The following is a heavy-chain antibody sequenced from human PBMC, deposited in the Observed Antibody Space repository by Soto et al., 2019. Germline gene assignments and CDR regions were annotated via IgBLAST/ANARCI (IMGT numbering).Heavy chain of an antibody. J-gene: IGHJ4*02. V-gene: IGHV1-18*01. Sequence: QVQLVQSGAEVKKPGASVKVSCKDSGYTFTSYGISWVRQAPGQGLEWMGWISAYNGNTNYAQKLHGRVTMTTDTSTGTAYMELRSLRSDDTAVYYCARDWETTVTTQPDYWGQGTLVTVSS. D-gene: IGHD4-17*01. CDR2: ISAYNGNT. CDR1: GYTFTSYG. CDR3: ARDWETTVTTQPDY.